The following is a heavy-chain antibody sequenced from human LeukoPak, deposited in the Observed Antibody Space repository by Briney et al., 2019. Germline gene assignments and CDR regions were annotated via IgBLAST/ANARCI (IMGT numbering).Heavy chain of an antibody. J-gene: IGHJ4*02. V-gene: IGHV3-7*03. CDR1: GFTFSSYW. Sequence: GGSLRLSCAASGFTFSSYWMNWARQAPGKGLEWVASINHNGNVNYYVDSVKGRFTISRDNSKNTLYLQMNSLRAEDTAVYYCATYSSSSDYFDYWGQGTLVTVSS. CDR2: INHNGNVN. D-gene: IGHD6-6*01. CDR3: ATYSSSSDYFDY.